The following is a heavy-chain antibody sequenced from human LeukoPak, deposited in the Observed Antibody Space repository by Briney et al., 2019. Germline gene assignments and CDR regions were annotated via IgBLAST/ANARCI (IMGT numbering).Heavy chain of an antibody. CDR1: GFTFTSYA. J-gene: IGHJ5*02. D-gene: IGHD4-17*01. Sequence: GGSQRLSCAASGFTFTSYAMSWVRQAPGKGLEWVSAISGSGCSTYYTDSVKGRFTISRDNSKNTLYLQMNSLRAEDTAVYYCAKDGYGDYVGWFDPWGQGTLVTVSS. CDR3: AKDGYGDYVGWFDP. V-gene: IGHV3-23*01. CDR2: ISGSGCST.